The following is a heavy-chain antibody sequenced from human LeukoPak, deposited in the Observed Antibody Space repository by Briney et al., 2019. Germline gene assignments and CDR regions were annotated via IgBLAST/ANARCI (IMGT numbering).Heavy chain of an antibody. V-gene: IGHV4-59*08. Sequence: SETLSLTCTVSGGSTSSYYWSWIRQPPGKGLEWIGYIYYSGSTNYNPSLKSRVTISVDTSKNQFSLKLSSVTAADTAVYYCARGGDYGSWDYGMDVWGQGTTVTVSS. D-gene: IGHD4-17*01. CDR2: IYYSGST. J-gene: IGHJ6*02. CDR3: ARGGDYGSWDYGMDV. CDR1: GGSTSSYY.